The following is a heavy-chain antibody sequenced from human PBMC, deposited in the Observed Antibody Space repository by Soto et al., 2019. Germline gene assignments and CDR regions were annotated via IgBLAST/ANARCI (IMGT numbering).Heavy chain of an antibody. V-gene: IGHV3-9*01. CDR2: ISWNSGSI. CDR3: AKDYSSNGDYYYYGMDV. J-gene: IGHJ6*02. Sequence: PGGSLRLSCAASGFTFDDYAMHWVRQAPGKGLEWVSGISWNSGSIGYADSVKGRFTISRDNAKNSLYLQMNSLRAEDTALYYCAKDYSSNGDYYYYGMDVWGQGTTVTVSS. D-gene: IGHD4-4*01. CDR1: GFTFDDYA.